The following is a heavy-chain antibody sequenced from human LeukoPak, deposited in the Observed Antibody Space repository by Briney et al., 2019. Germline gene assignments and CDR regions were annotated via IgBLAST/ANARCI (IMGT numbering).Heavy chain of an antibody. V-gene: IGHV3-74*01. CDR2: INSDGSST. CDR3: ARGGGSSGWDY. D-gene: IGHD6-19*01. Sequence: GGSLRLSCAASGFTFSTYWMHWVRQVPGKGLVWVSRINSDGSSTGYADSVKGRFTISRDNAKNTLYLQMNSLRAEDTAVYYCARGGGSSGWDYWGQGTLVTVSS. CDR1: GFTFSTYW. J-gene: IGHJ4*02.